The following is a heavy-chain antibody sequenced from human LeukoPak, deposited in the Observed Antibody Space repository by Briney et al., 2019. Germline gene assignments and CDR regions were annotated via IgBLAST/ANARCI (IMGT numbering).Heavy chain of an antibody. CDR1: GFTFSSNW. Sequence: GGSLRLSCAASGFTFSSNWMHWVRQAPGKGLVWVSRIYSDGSTTGYADSVKGRFTISRDSAENTLYLQMNSLRAEDTAVYYCARDPGSGGRDWYFDLWGRGTLVTVSS. CDR2: IYSDGSTT. D-gene: IGHD1-26*01. CDR3: ARDPGSGGRDWYFDL. J-gene: IGHJ2*01. V-gene: IGHV3-74*01.